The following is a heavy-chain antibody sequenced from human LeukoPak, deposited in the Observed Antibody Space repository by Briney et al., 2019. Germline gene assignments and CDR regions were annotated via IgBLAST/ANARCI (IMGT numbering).Heavy chain of an antibody. CDR3: ARGSSTSGNWFDP. D-gene: IGHD2-2*01. J-gene: IGHJ5*02. V-gene: IGHV4-31*03. CDR1: GGSISSGGYY. CDR2: IYYSGST. Sequence: SQTLSLTCTVSGGSISSGGYYWSWIRQHPGKGLEWIGYIYYSGSTYYNPSLKSRVTISVGTSKNQFSLKLSSVTAADTAVYYCARGSSTSGNWFDPWGQGTLVTVSS.